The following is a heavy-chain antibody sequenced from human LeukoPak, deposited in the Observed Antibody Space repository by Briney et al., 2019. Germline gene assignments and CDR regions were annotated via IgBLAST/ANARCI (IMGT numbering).Heavy chain of an antibody. CDR1: GFTFSSYG. CDR3: AKDCVSGSSELYYFDY. D-gene: IGHD1-26*01. CDR2: IRYDGSNK. V-gene: IGHV3-30*02. Sequence: GGSLRLSCAASGFTFSSYGMHWVRQAPGKGLEWVAFIRYDGSNKYYADSVKGRFTISRDNSKNTLYLQMNSLRAEDTAVYYCAKDCVSGSSELYYFDYWGQGTLVTVSS. J-gene: IGHJ4*02.